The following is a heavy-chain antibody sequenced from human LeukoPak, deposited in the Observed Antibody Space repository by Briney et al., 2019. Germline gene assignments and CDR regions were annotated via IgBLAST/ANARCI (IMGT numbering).Heavy chain of an antibody. Sequence: ASVKVSCKASGGTFSSYAISWVRQAPGQGLEWMGGIIPIFGTANYAQKFQGRVTITADESTSTAYMELRSLRSDDTAVYYCARVGYYYDSSGYPAGNYFDYWGQGTPVTVSS. CDR3: ARVGYYYDSSGYPAGNYFDY. CDR2: IIPIFGTA. D-gene: IGHD3-22*01. J-gene: IGHJ4*02. V-gene: IGHV1-69*13. CDR1: GGTFSSYA.